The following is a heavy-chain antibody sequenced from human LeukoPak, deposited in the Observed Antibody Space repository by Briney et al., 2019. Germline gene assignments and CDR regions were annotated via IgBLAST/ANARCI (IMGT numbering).Heavy chain of an antibody. J-gene: IGHJ4*02. CDR1: GFTFSSYA. CDR3: VKLESSAIYF. D-gene: IGHD6-19*01. CDR2: INPSGSNT. Sequence: GGSLRLSCAASGFTFSSYATTWVRQAPGKGLEWVSSINPSGSNTYYADSVKGRLTISRDNSKNTLYLQMNSLRVEDTAVYYCVKLESSAIYFWGQGTLVTVSS. V-gene: IGHV3-23*01.